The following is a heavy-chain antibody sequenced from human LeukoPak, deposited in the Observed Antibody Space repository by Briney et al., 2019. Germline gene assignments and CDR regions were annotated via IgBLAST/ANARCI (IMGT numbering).Heavy chain of an antibody. CDR1: GFTFSSYA. J-gene: IGHJ4*02. CDR3: AKVVGEWKYYFDY. D-gene: IGHD3-10*01. CDR2: ISGSGGGT. V-gene: IGHV3-23*01. Sequence: PGGSLRLSCAASGFTFSSYAMSWVRQAPGKGLEWVSAISGSGGGTYYADSVKGWFTISRDNSKNTLYLQMNSLRAEDTAVYYCAKVVGEWKYYFDYWGQGTLVTVSS.